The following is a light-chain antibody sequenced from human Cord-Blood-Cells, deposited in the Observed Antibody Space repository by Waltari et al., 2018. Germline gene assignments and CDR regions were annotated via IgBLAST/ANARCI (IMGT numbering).Light chain of an antibody. J-gene: IGLJ3*02. Sequence: QSALTQPASVSGSPGQSINISCTGTSSDVGGYNSVSWYQQHPGKAPKLLIYDVSKRPSVVSNRSAGSKAGNTASLPISGLQAEDESDYYCSSYTSSSTPVFGGGTKLTVL. V-gene: IGLV2-14*03. CDR3: SSYTSSSTPV. CDR2: DVS. CDR1: SSDVGGYNS.